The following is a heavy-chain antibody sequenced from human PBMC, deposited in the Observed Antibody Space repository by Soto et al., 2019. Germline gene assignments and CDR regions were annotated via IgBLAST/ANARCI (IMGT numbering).Heavy chain of an antibody. CDR2: IKPNSGDT. CDR1: GYTFIGYY. J-gene: IGHJ6*02. Sequence: ASVKVSCKASGYTFIGYYMHWVRQAPGQGLEWMGWIKPNSGDTDYAQKFRGKVTLTRATSISTDYMELSRLKYDDTAVYYCARGKGGYDPPLPYYYSYGMDVWGQGTTVTVSS. CDR3: ARGKGGYDPPLPYYYSYGMDV. D-gene: IGHD5-12*01. V-gene: IGHV1-2*02.